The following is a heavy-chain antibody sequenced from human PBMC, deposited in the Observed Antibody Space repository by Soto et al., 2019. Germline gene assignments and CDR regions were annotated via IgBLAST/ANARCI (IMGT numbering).Heavy chain of an antibody. CDR2: ISYDGSNK. V-gene: IGHV3-30-3*01. CDR3: ARSAVAGTGSWFDP. D-gene: IGHD6-19*01. CDR1: GFTFSSYA. Sequence: QVQLVESGGGVVQPGRSLRLSCAASGFTFSSYAMRWVRQAPGKGLEWVAVISYDGSNKYYADSVKGRFTISRDNSKNTLYLQMNSLRAEDTAVYYCARSAVAGTGSWFDPWGQGTLVTVSS. J-gene: IGHJ5*02.